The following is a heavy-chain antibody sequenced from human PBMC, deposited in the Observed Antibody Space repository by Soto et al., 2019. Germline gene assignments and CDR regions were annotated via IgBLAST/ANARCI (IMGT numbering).Heavy chain of an antibody. J-gene: IGHJ6*02. CDR3: AQVDQGDPLITDYAVDA. Sequence: PGGSLRLSCAASGFAFSSYGMFWVRQAPGKGLEWVALISYDGSNKDYADSVKGRFTVSRDNSKNTLYLQMNSLRAEDTAVYYCAQVDQGDPLITDYAVDAWGQGTTVSVS. CDR2: ISYDGSNK. CDR1: GFAFSSYG. D-gene: IGHD4-17*01. V-gene: IGHV3-30*18.